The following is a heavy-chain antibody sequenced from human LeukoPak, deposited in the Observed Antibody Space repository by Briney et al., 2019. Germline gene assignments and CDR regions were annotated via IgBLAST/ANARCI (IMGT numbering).Heavy chain of an antibody. CDR2: ISYDGSNK. Sequence: PGGSLRLSCAASGFTFSSYAMHGVRQAPGKGLEWVAVISYDGSNKKYADSVKGRFTISRDNSKNTLYLQMNSLRAEDTAVYYCGVGYCSDGVCYIDYWGQGTLVTVSS. V-gene: IGHV3-30*04. J-gene: IGHJ4*02. D-gene: IGHD2-8*01. CDR1: GFTFSSYA. CDR3: GVGYCSDGVCYIDY.